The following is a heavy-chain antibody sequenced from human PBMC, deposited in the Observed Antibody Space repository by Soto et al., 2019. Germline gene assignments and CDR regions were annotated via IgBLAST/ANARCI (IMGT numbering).Heavy chain of an antibody. Sequence: ASETLSLTCAVSGYSISSGNYWAWIRQPPGRGLEWIGSLYHIGSTHYNTSLKSRVTISVDTSKNHFSLELSSVTAADTAVYYCAREKGYISGPKNFDYWGQGTLVTVSS. D-gene: IGHD5-12*01. CDR2: LYHIGST. CDR3: AREKGYISGPKNFDY. CDR1: GYSISSGNY. V-gene: IGHV4-38-2*02. J-gene: IGHJ4*02.